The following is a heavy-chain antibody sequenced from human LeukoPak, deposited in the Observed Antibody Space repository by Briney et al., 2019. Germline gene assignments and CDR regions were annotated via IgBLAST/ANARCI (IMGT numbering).Heavy chain of an antibody. CDR3: TTDVRFFGDFDF. D-gene: IGHD3-3*01. J-gene: IGHJ4*02. Sequence: GGSLRLSCAASGFSFSNAWMNWVRQAPGKGLEWVGRIRSNTDGGTADYATPVKGRFTISRDDSRNTLYLQTNSLKTEDTAVYYCTTDVRFFGDFDFWGQGTLVTVSS. CDR1: GFSFSNAW. V-gene: IGHV3-15*07. CDR2: IRSNTDGGTA.